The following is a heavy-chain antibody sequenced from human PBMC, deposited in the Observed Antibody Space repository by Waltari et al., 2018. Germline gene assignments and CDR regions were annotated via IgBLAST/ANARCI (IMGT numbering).Heavy chain of an antibody. Sequence: DVQLVESGGGLVQPGGSLRLSCEASGFIFSSNWMSWVRQAPGKGLEWVANIKQDGSEKYYVDSGKGRFTISRDNAKNSLYLQMNSLRAEDTAVYYCARDRSWYMTWGQGTLVTVSS. CDR3: ARDRSWYMT. V-gene: IGHV3-7*03. D-gene: IGHD6-13*01. J-gene: IGHJ4*02. CDR1: GFIFSSNW. CDR2: IKQDGSEK.